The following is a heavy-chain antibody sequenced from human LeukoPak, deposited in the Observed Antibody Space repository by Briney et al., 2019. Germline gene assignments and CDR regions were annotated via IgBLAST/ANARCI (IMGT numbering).Heavy chain of an antibody. CDR3: ARQLDYMDV. J-gene: IGHJ6*03. CDR2: INHSGST. CDR1: GGSFSGYY. Sequence: SSETLSLTCAVYGGSFSGYYWSWIRQPPGKGLEWIGEINHSGSTNYNPSLKSRVTISVDTSKNQFSLKLSSVTAADTAVYYCARQLDYMDVWGKGTTVTVSS. D-gene: IGHD5-24*01. V-gene: IGHV4-34*01.